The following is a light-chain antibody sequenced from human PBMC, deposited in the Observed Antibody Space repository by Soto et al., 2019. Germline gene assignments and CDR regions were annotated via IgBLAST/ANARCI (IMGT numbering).Light chain of an antibody. CDR1: SGHSRYA. V-gene: IGLV4-69*01. CDR2: LNSDGSH. Sequence: QLVLTQSPSASASLGASVKLTCTLNSGHSRYAIAWHQQQPEKGPRYLMKLNSDGSHSKGDGIPDRFSGSSSGAERYLTISSLQSEDEADYHCQTWGAGTVVFGGGTKVTVL. J-gene: IGLJ2*01. CDR3: QTWGAGTVV.